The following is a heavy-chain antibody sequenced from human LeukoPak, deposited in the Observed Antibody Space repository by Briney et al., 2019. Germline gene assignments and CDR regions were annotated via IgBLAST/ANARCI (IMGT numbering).Heavy chain of an antibody. Sequence: TGGSLRLSCAASGFTFSSYWMSWVRQAPGKGLEWVANIKQDGSEKYYVDSVKGRFTISRDNAKNSLYLQMNSLRAEDTAVYYCARDWNSGSYYRKYCYYYYYMDVWGKGTTVTVSS. CDR2: IKQDGSEK. V-gene: IGHV3-7*01. J-gene: IGHJ6*03. CDR3: ARDWNSGSYYRKYCYYYYYMDV. D-gene: IGHD1-26*01. CDR1: GFTFSSYW.